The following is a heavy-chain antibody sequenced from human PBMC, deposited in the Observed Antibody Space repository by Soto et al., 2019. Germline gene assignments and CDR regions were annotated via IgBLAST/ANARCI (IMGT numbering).Heavy chain of an antibody. V-gene: IGHV3-30*18. CDR2: ISIDGIEK. CDR1: GFTFSGYG. J-gene: IGHJ6*02. Sequence: PGGSLRLSCAASGFTFSGYGMHWVRQAPGKGLEWVAVISIDGIEKYYADPVKGRFTISRENSKNMVFLQMNSLRAEDTAVYYCAKSYYYDNSGSYSPRGYYYYFGMDVWGQGTTVTVS. D-gene: IGHD3-22*01. CDR3: AKSYYYDNSGSYSPRGYYYYFGMDV.